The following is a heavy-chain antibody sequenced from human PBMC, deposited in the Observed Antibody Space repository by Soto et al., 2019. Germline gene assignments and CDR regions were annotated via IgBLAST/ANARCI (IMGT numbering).Heavy chain of an antibody. CDR2: ISAYNGNT. Sequence: QVQLVQSGAEVKKPGASVKVSCKASGYTFTSYGISWVRQAPGQGLEWMGWISAYNGNTNYAQKLQGRVTRTTDTSTSTAYMEMRSLRSDDTAVYYCARDEYIVVVPAAASDYWGQGTLVTVSS. CDR1: GYTFTSYG. V-gene: IGHV1-18*01. CDR3: ARDEYIVVVPAAASDY. D-gene: IGHD2-2*01. J-gene: IGHJ4*02.